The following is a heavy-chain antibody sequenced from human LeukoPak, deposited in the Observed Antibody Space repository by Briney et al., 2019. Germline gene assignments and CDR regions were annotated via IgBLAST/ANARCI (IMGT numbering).Heavy chain of an antibody. CDR3: ARGYDSSAYYPFNY. CDR1: DGSISSGGYY. D-gene: IGHD3-22*01. CDR2: IYYSGST. V-gene: IGHV4-61*08. J-gene: IGHJ4*02. Sequence: SETLSLTCTVSDGSISSGGYYWSWIRQHPGKGLEWIGYIYYSGSTYYNPSLKSRVTISVDTSKNQFSLMLSSVTAADTAVYYCARGYDSSAYYPFNYWGQGTLVTVSS.